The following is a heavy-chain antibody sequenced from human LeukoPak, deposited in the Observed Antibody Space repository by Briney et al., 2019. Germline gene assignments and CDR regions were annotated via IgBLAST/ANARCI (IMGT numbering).Heavy chain of an antibody. Sequence: EASVKVSCKASGGTFSSYAISWVRQAPGQGLEWMGGIIPIFGTANYAQKFQGRVTITADESTSTAYMELSSLRSEDTAVYYCAEGGSSWYGWFDPWGQGTLVTVSS. CDR2: IIPIFGTA. CDR1: GGTFSSYA. D-gene: IGHD6-13*01. V-gene: IGHV1-69*13. J-gene: IGHJ5*02. CDR3: AEGGSSWYGWFDP.